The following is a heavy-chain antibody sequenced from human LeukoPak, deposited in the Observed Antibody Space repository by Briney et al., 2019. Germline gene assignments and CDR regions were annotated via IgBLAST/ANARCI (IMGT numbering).Heavy chain of an antibody. J-gene: IGHJ6*03. CDR3: ARTGGSFYFYYYMDV. CDR2: IHYTGTT. CDR1: GGSFSGYN. V-gene: IGHV4-34*01. D-gene: IGHD1-26*01. Sequence: SETLSLTCAVYGGSFSGYNWGWIRQPPGKGPEWIGSIHYTGTTFYNPSLKSRVTISIDTSKNQFSLKLSSVTAADTAVYYCARTGGSFYFYYYMDVWGKGTTVTVSS.